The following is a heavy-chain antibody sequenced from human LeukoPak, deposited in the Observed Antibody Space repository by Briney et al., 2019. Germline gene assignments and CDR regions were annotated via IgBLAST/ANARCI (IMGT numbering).Heavy chain of an antibody. V-gene: IGHV3-48*03. Sequence: PGGSLRLSCAASGFTFSSYEMNWVRQAPGKGLEWVSYISSSGSTIYYADSVKGRFTISRDNAKNSLYLQMNSLRAKDTAVYYCARDTYYYGSGSYYYGTDYWGQGTLVTVSS. CDR2: ISSSGSTI. D-gene: IGHD3-10*01. CDR3: ARDTYYYGSGSYYYGTDY. J-gene: IGHJ4*02. CDR1: GFTFSSYE.